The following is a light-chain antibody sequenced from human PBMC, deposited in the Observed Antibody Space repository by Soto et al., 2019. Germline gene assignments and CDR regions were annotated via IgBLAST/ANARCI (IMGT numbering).Light chain of an antibody. CDR3: LQDHDDSWT. CDR1: QSVSDW. Sequence: DIQMTQSPSTLSAVVGDRVTINCRASQSVSDWLAWYQQKPGKAPKLLIYSASNLERGVPSRFTGSGAGTEFTLTISSLQPEDFATYYCLQDHDDSWTFGQGTKVDIK. J-gene: IGKJ1*01. V-gene: IGKV1-5*01. CDR2: SAS.